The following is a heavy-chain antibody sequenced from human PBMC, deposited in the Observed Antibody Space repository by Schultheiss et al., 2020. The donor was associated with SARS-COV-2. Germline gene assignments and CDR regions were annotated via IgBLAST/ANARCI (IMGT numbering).Heavy chain of an antibody. V-gene: IGHV3-7*03. D-gene: IGHD3-16*02. J-gene: IGHJ4*02. CDR1: GGSFSGYY. Sequence: LSLTCAVYGGSFSGYYWSWIRQPPGKGLEWVANIKQDGSEKYYVDSVKGRFTISRDNAKNSLYLQMTSLRAEDTAVYYCARVHRGLDYWGQGTLVTVSS. CDR3: ARVHRGLDY. CDR2: IKQDGSEK.